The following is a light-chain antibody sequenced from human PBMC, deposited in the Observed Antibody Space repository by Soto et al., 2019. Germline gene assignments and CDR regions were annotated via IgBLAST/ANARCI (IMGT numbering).Light chain of an antibody. J-gene: IGKJ2*01. Sequence: EIVLTQSPGTLSLSPGERGTLSCRASQSVSSSYLAWYQKKPGQAPRLLIYDASTRATGIPDRFSGSGSGTDFTPTTSRLEPEVFAVYYCQKYVPSYPFTFGQGTRLEIK. CDR3: QKYVPSYPFT. V-gene: IGKV3-20*01. CDR1: QSVSSSY. CDR2: DAS.